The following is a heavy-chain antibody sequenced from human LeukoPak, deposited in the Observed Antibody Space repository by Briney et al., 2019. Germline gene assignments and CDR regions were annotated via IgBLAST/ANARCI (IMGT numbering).Heavy chain of an antibody. CDR3: ARGTGPTGIYYFDY. V-gene: IGHV4-34*01. CDR1: GGSFSGYY. Sequence: PSETLSLTSAVYGGSFSGYYWSWIRQPPGKGLEWIGEINHSGSTNYNPSLKSRVTISVDTSKNQFSLKLSSVTAADTAVYYCARGTGPTGIYYFDYWGQGTLVTVSS. D-gene: IGHD1/OR15-1a*01. J-gene: IGHJ4*02. CDR2: INHSGST.